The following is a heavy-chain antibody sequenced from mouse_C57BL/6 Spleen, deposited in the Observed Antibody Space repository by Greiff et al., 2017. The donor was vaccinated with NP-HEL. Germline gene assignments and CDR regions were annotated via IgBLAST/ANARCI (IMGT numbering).Heavy chain of an antibody. Sequence: QVQLQQPGAKLVKPGASVKLSCKASGYTFTSYWMHWVKQRPGQGLEWIGMIHPNSGSTNYNEKFKSKATLTVDKSSSTAYMQLSSLTSEDSAVYYCARGTSRGYYFDYWGQGTTLTVSS. V-gene: IGHV1-64*01. J-gene: IGHJ2*01. CDR1: GYTFTSYW. D-gene: IGHD3-3*01. CDR3: ARGTSRGYYFDY. CDR2: IHPNSGST.